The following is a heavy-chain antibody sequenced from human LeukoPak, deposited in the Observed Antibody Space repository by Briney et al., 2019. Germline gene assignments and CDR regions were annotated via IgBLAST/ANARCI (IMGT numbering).Heavy chain of an antibody. J-gene: IGHJ4*02. D-gene: IGHD5-18*01. V-gene: IGHV4-61*01. CDR2: IYYSGST. Sequence: SETLSLTCTVSGGSVSSGSYYWSWIRQPPGKGLEWLGYIYYSGSTNYNSSLKSRVTISVDTSKNQFSLKLSSVTAADTAVYYCARERVWDSYGLGYWGQGTLVTVSS. CDR1: GGSVSSGSYY. CDR3: ARERVWDSYGLGY.